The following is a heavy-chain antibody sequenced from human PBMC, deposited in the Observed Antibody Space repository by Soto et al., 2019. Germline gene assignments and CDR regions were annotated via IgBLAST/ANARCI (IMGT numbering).Heavy chain of an antibody. CDR3: ARTRDYGDYFDY. D-gene: IGHD4-17*01. CDR2: IYYSGST. J-gene: IGHJ4*02. V-gene: IGHV4-59*01. Sequence: PSETLSLTCTVSGGSISSYYWSWIRQPPGKGLEWIGYIYYSGSTNYNPSLKSRVTISVDTSKNQFSLKLSSVTAVDTAVYYCARTRDYGDYFDYWGQGTLVTVSS. CDR1: GGSISSYY.